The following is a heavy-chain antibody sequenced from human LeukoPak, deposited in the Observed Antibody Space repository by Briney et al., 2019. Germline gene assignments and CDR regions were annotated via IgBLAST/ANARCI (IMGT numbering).Heavy chain of an antibody. Sequence: SVKVSCKASGGTFSSYAISWVRQAPGQGLEWMGRIIPILGIANYAQKFQGRVTITADKSTSTAYMELSSLRSEDTAVYYCAVTGGSPDLGYWFDPWGQGTLVTVSS. CDR1: GGTFSSYA. CDR3: AVTGGSPDLGYWFDP. CDR2: IIPILGIA. J-gene: IGHJ5*02. V-gene: IGHV1-69*04. D-gene: IGHD2-15*01.